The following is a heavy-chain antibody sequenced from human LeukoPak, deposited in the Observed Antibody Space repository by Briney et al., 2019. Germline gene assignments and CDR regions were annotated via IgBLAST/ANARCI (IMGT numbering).Heavy chain of an antibody. J-gene: IGHJ5*02. V-gene: IGHV4-39*01. D-gene: IGHD6-13*01. CDR2: IYHSGST. Sequence: SETLSLTCTVSGGSISSSSYYWGWIRQPPGKGLEWIGSIYHSGSTYYNPSLKSRVTISVDTSKNQFSLKLSSVTAADTAVYYCARQGPVGLAAAGVWFDPWGQGTLVTVSS. CDR1: GGSISSSSYY. CDR3: ARQGPVGLAAAGVWFDP.